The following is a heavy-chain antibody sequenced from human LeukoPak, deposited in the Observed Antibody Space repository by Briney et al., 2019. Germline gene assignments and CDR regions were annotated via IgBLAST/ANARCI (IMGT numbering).Heavy chain of an antibody. Sequence: SETLSLTCVVYGGSFSGYYWSWIRQSPGKGLEWMGEINHRGSTNYNPSLKRRVTISLDTSKNQFSLKLSSVTAADTAAYYCAKSLYGSGSYYNWFDPWGQGTLVTVSS. D-gene: IGHD3-10*01. J-gene: IGHJ5*02. CDR2: INHRGST. CDR1: GGSFSGYY. V-gene: IGHV4-34*01. CDR3: AKSLYGSGSYYNWFDP.